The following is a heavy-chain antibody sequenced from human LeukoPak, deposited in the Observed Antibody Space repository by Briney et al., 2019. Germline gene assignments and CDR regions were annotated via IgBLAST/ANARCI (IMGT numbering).Heavy chain of an antibody. CDR1: GFTFSSYG. CDR2: IWYDGNNK. Sequence: GGSLRLSCAASGFTFSSYGMQWVRQAPGKGLEWVAVIWYDGNNKYYAESVKGRFTISRDNSKNTLYLQMNSLRPEDTAVYYCARGVWGDRDSYFDYWGQGTLVTVSS. V-gene: IGHV3-33*01. D-gene: IGHD2-8*01. CDR3: ARGVWGDRDSYFDY. J-gene: IGHJ4*02.